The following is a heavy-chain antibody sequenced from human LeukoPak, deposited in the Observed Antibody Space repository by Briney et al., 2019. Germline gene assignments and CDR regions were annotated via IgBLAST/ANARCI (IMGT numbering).Heavy chain of an antibody. Sequence: GASVKVSCKASGNTFSNYYLHWVRQAPGQGLERVGWIHPKSGGSGSEQKFQGRVTVTRDTSTSTAYMELSSLTSDDTAVYYCARDRLYHYDTLTGYYYGTYFDYWGQGTLVTVSS. CDR2: IHPKSGGS. J-gene: IGHJ4*02. CDR3: ARDRLYHYDTLTGYYYGTYFDY. D-gene: IGHD3-9*01. CDR1: GNTFSNYY. V-gene: IGHV1-2*02.